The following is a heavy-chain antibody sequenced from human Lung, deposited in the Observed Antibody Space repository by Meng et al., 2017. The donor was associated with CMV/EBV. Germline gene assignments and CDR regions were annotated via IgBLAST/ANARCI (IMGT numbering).Heavy chain of an antibody. CDR1: GYTFTGYN. D-gene: IGHD3/OR15-3a*01. CDR3: ARLFHTSLGTNYYYGMDF. J-gene: IGHJ6*02. Sequence: ASXXVSXKASGYTFTGYNIHWVRQAPGQGLEWMGWINPNTGDTNYAQKFQGSVTLTGDTSISTAYMEMSRLKSDDTAVFFCARLFHTSLGTNYYYGMDFWGQGXTVTVSS. V-gene: IGHV1-2*02. CDR2: INPNTGDT.